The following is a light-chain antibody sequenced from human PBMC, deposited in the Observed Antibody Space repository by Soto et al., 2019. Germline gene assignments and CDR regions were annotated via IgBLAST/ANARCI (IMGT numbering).Light chain of an antibody. CDR2: DVS. CDR3: SSYTSSSTLGV. V-gene: IGLV2-14*01. J-gene: IGLJ3*02. Sequence: QSALAQPASVSGSPGQSITISCTGTSSDVGGYNYVSWYQQHPGKPPKLMIYDVSNRPSGVSNRFSGSKSGNTASLTISGLQAEDEADYYCSSYTSSSTLGVFGGGTKLTVL. CDR1: SSDVGGYNY.